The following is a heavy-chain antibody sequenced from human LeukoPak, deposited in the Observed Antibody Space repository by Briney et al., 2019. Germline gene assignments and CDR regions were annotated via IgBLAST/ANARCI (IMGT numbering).Heavy chain of an antibody. CDR2: ISYDGSNK. CDR1: GFTFSSYA. Sequence: GGSLRLSCAASGFTFSSYAMHWVRQAPGKGLEWVAVISYDGSNKYYADSVKGRFTISRDNAKNSLYLQMNSLTAEDTAVYYCARKMKTGDRVGAFDIWGQGTVVTISS. CDR3: ARKMKTGDRVGAFDI. J-gene: IGHJ3*02. D-gene: IGHD1-1*01. V-gene: IGHV3-30-3*01.